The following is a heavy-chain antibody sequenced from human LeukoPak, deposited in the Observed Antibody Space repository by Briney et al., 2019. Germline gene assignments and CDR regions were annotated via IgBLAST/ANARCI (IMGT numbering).Heavy chain of an antibody. D-gene: IGHD3-22*01. Sequence: GGPLTLLCIPCGLTYRAYAMQGVRRARGRAVVCFSTFSSCGYTIYYAHSVKGRFPISRDNSDNTLYLQMISVRAEDTAAYHCAKDGESKYGSSGYHLDYWGQGTLVTVSS. J-gene: IGHJ4*02. V-gene: IGHV3-23*01. CDR3: AKDGESKYGSSGYHLDY. CDR2: FSSCGYTI. CDR1: GLTYRAYA.